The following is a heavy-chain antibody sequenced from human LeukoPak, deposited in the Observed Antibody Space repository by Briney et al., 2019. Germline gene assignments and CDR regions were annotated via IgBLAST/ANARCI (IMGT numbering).Heavy chain of an antibody. J-gene: IGHJ3*02. CDR3: AKVAGVQDAFDI. D-gene: IGHD6-19*01. CDR2: ISYDGINK. CDR1: GFTFSING. Sequence: VGSLRLSCADPGFTFSINGMQWVRPAPGKGLEWVAVISYDGINKYYTDSVKGRFTISRDNSKNTVYLQMNSLRAEDTAVYFCAKVAGVQDAFDIWGQGTMVTVSS. V-gene: IGHV3-30*18.